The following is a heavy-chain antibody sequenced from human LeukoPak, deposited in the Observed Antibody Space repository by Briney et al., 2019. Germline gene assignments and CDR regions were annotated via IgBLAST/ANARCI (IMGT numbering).Heavy chain of an antibody. V-gene: IGHV4-59*01. CDR3: ARGRLLYGGNSPFDY. CDR1: GGSISSYY. CDR2: IYYSGST. J-gene: IGHJ4*02. D-gene: IGHD4-23*01. Sequence: PSETLSLTCTVSGGSISSYYWSWIRQPPGKGLEWIGYIYYSGSTNYNPSLKSRVTISVDTSKNQFSLKLSSVTAADTAVYYCARGRLLYGGNSPFDYWGQETLVTVSS.